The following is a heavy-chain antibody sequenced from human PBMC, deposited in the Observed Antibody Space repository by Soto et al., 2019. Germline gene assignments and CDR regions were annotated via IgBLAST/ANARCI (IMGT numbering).Heavy chain of an antibody. V-gene: IGHV3-23*01. CDR1: GFTFSSYA. CDR2: ISGSGGST. CDR3: AKVWLGQLVLGPD. D-gene: IGHD6-6*01. Sequence: GGSLRLSCAASGFTFSSYAMSWVRQAPGRGLEWVSAISGSGGSTYYADSVKGRFTISRDNSKNTLYLQMNSLRAEDTAVYYCAKVWLGQLVLGPDWGQGTLVTVSS. J-gene: IGHJ4*02.